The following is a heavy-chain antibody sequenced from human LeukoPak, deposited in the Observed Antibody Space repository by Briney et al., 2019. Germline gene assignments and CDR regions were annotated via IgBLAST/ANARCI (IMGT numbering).Heavy chain of an antibody. J-gene: IGHJ5*02. V-gene: IGHV4-30-2*01. CDR3: ARDGGGFDP. D-gene: IGHD3-10*01. Sequence: SETLSLTCAVSGGSISSGGYSWSWIRQPPGKGLEWIGYIYHSGSTYYNPSLKSRVPISVDRSQNQFSLELRSVTPADTAVYLCARDGGGFDPWRQGTLVTVSS. CDR2: IYHSGST. CDR1: GGSISSGGYS.